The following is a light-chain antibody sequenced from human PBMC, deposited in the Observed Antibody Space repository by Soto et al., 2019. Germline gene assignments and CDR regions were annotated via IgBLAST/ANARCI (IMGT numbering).Light chain of an antibody. J-gene: IGLJ2*01. CDR3: AAWDDRLIDVI. V-gene: IGLV1-47*01. CDR2: RNN. CDR1: RSNIGSNY. Sequence: QSVLTQPPSASGTPGQRVTISCSGSRSNIGSNYVYWYQQLPGTAPKLVIYRNNQRPSGVPDRFSGSKSGASASLVISGLRSEDEADYYCAAWDDRLIDVIFGGGTKLTVL.